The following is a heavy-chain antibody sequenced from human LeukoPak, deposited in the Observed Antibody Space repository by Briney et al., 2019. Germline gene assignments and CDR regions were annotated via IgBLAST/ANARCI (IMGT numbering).Heavy chain of an antibody. CDR2: INWNGGST. Sequence: GGSLRLSCAASGFIFDDYGMNWVRQAPGKGLEWVSGINWNGGSTSYADSVKGRFTISRDNAKNSLYLQMNSLRAEDTALYHCARTSYCGGDCYSSGAFDIWGQGTMVTVSS. CDR1: GFIFDDYG. CDR3: ARTSYCGGDCYSSGAFDI. J-gene: IGHJ3*02. V-gene: IGHV3-20*01. D-gene: IGHD2-21*02.